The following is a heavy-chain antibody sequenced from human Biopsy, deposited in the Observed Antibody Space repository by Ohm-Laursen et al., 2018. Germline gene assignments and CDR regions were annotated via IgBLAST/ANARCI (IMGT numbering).Heavy chain of an antibody. V-gene: IGHV4-59*08. CDR1: GVYISDYY. Sequence: TLSLTCRVSGVYISDYYWSWIRQPPGRGLEWVGSIYYSGSTNYNPSLKSRVTISADTSKSQLPLHLTSVTAADTAVYYCASRGLVMASDYYFDDWGQGTLVTVSS. CDR2: IYYSGST. D-gene: IGHD3/OR15-3a*01. CDR3: ASRGLVMASDYYFDD. J-gene: IGHJ4*02.